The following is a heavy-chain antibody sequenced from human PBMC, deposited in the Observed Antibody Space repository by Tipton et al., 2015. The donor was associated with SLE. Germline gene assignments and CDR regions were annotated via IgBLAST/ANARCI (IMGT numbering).Heavy chain of an antibody. CDR3: ARDDDSSAYDGRGDAFNI. CDR1: GYSISSGHY. CDR2: IYHSGST. V-gene: IGHV4-38-2*02. J-gene: IGHJ3*02. Sequence: TLSLTCSVSGYSISSGHYWGWFRQPPGKGLEWIGTIYHSGSTYYNPSLKSRVTILVDTSRNQFSLRLSSVTAADTAVYYCARDDDSSAYDGRGDAFNIWGQGTMVTVSS. D-gene: IGHD3-22*01.